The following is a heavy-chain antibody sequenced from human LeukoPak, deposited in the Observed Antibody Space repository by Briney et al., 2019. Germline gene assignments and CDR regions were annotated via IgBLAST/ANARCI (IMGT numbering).Heavy chain of an antibody. V-gene: IGHV3-23*01. J-gene: IGHJ4*02. CDR1: GFTFSSYA. CDR2: ISGSGGST. D-gene: IGHD3-10*01. CDR3: AKDLFYGSGSPIDY. Sequence: GGSLRLSCAASGFTFSSYAMSWVRQAPGKGLEWVSAISGSGGSTYYADSVKGRFTISRDNSKNTLYLQMNSLRAEDTAVYYCAKDLFYGSGSPIDYWGQGTLVTVSS.